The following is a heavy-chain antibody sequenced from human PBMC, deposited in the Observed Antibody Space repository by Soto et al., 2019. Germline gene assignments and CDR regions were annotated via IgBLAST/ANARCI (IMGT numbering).Heavy chain of an antibody. CDR1: SGSISSSNW. CDR3: ARLLGYCSGGSCYYFDY. Sequence: LPETLSLTCAVSSGSISSSNWWSWVRQPPWKGLEWIGEIYHSGSTNYNPSLKSRVTISVDTSKNQFSLKLSSVTAADTAVYYCARLLGYCSGGSCYYFDYWGQGTLVTVSS. CDR2: IYHSGST. V-gene: IGHV4-4*03. J-gene: IGHJ4*02. D-gene: IGHD2-15*01.